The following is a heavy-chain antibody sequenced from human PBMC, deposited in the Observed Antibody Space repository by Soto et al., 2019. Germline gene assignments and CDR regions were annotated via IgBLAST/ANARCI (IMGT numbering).Heavy chain of an antibody. CDR2: IYYSGST. Sequence: SETLSLTCTVSGGSISSSSYYWGWIRQPPGKGLEWIGSIYYSGSTYYNPSLKSRVTISVDTSKNQFSLKLSSVTAADTAVYYCAVLPGERRDYYYYGMDVWGQGTTVT. D-gene: IGHD1-1*01. CDR3: AVLPGERRDYYYYGMDV. J-gene: IGHJ6*02. CDR1: GGSISSSSYY. V-gene: IGHV4-39*01.